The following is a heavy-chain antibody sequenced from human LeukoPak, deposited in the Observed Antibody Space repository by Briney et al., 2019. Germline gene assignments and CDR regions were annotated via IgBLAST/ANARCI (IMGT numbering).Heavy chain of an antibody. CDR1: GGSISSYY. V-gene: IGHV4-59*01. J-gene: IGHJ4*02. CDR2: IYYSGST. CDR3: ARGMRWSYFDY. Sequence: SETLSLTCTVSGGSISSYYWSWIRQPPGKGLEWIGYIYYSGSTNYNPSLKSRVTISVDTSKNQISLKLSSVTAADTAVYYCARGMRWSYFDYWGQGTLVTVSS.